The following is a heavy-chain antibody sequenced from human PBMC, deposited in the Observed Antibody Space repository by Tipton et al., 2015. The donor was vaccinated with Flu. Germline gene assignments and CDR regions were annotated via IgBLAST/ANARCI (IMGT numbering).Heavy chain of an antibody. CDR1: GGSISSYY. D-gene: IGHD1-7*01. CDR2: IYTSGST. J-gene: IGHJ5*02. Sequence: TLSLTCTVSGGSISSYYWSWIRQPAGKGLEWIGRIYTSGSTNCNPSLKSRVTMSVDTSKNQFSLKLSSVTAADTAVYYCARDRVTGTTWFDPWGQGTLVTVSS. V-gene: IGHV4-4*07. CDR3: ARDRVTGTTWFDP.